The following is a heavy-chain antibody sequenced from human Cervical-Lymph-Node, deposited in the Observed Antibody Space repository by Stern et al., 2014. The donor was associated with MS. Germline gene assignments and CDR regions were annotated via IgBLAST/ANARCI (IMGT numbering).Heavy chain of an antibody. Sequence: QVQLQQSGPGLVKPSQTVSLTCTVSGGSITSGGYYWSWVRQHPGKGLEWIGYIYHSGSTFYNSSLKSRVTISVDTPKNQFSLKLNSVTAADTGVYYCARWIAATRYYGLDVWGQGTTVTVSS. CDR1: GGSITSGGYY. CDR2: IYHSGST. D-gene: IGHD6-13*01. J-gene: IGHJ6*02. CDR3: ARWIAATRYYGLDV. V-gene: IGHV4-31*03.